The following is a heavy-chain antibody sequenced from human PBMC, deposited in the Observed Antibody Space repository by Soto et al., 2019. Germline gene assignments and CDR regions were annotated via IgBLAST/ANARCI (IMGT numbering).Heavy chain of an antibody. CDR3: AKGGQSYDY. CDR2: ISASVGST. CDR1: GFTFSNYA. D-gene: IGHD3-10*01. Sequence: GVSLRLSCAASGFTFSNYAMSWVRQAPGKGLEWVSAISASVGSTYYTDSVKGRFTISRDNSKNTLYLQMNSLRAEDTAVYYCAKGGQSYDYWGQGTLVTVSS. J-gene: IGHJ4*02. V-gene: IGHV3-23*01.